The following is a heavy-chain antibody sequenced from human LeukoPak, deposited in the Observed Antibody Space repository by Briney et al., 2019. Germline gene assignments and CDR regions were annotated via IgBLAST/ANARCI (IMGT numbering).Heavy chain of an antibody. CDR3: AKDRGYSGYDRLYYYYYGMDV. D-gene: IGHD5-12*01. CDR2: ISYDGSNK. CDR1: GFTFSNYW. V-gene: IGHV3-30*18. J-gene: IGHJ6*02. Sequence: GESLRLSCAASGFTFSNYWMHWVRQAPGKGLEWVAVISYDGSNKYYADSVKGRFTISRDNSKNTLYLQMNSLRAEDTAVYYCAKDRGYSGYDRLYYYYYGMDVWGQGTTVTVSS.